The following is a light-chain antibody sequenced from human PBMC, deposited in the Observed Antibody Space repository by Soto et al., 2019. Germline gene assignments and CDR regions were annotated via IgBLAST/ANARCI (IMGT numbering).Light chain of an antibody. CDR3: QQHGTSPIT. Sequence: EIVLTQTPGTLSLSPGERATLSCRASQSVSSSYLAWYQQKPGQAPRLLIHGASSRATGIPDRISGSGSGTDFTLTISRLEPEDFAVYYCQQHGTSPITFGQGTRLEIK. J-gene: IGKJ5*01. CDR2: GAS. CDR1: QSVSSSY. V-gene: IGKV3-20*01.